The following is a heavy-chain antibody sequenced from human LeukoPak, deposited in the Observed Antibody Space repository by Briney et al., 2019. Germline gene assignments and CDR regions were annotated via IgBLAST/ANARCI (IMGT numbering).Heavy chain of an antibody. CDR2: IYYSGST. D-gene: IGHD3-10*01. CDR1: GGSISSYY. V-gene: IGHV4-59*01. J-gene: IGHJ4*02. CDR3: ARAGITMVRGPISD. Sequence: SETLSLTCTVSGGSISSYYWSWIRQPPGKGLEWIGYIYYSGSTNYNPSLKSRVTISVDTSENQFSLKLSSVTAADTAVYYCARAGITMVRGPISDWGQGTLVTVSS.